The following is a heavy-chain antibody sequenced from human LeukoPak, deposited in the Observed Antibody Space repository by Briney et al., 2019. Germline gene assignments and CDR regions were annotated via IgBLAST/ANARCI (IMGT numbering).Heavy chain of an antibody. J-gene: IGHJ4*02. Sequence: KPSETLSLTCAVYGGSFSGYYWSWIRQPPGKGLEWIGEINHSGSTNYNPSLKSRVTISVDTSKNQFSLKLSSVTAADTAVYYCARDLSGTTYFDYWGQGTLVTVSS. CDR1: GGSFSGYY. V-gene: IGHV4-34*01. CDR3: ARDLSGTTYFDY. CDR2: INHSGST. D-gene: IGHD1-7*01.